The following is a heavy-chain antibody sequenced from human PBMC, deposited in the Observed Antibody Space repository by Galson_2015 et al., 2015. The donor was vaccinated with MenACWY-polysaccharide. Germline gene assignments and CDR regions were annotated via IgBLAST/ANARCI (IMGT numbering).Heavy chain of an antibody. CDR2: IYYTGNT. V-gene: IGHV4-39*01. D-gene: IGHD2-15*01. J-gene: IGHJ5*02. Sequence: SLTCTVSGGSISSNSYYWGWIRQPPGKGLEWIGSIYYTGNTYYNPSLKSRVTISVDRSKNQFSLKLSSVTAADTAVYYCARPLYCDGGSCMNWFDPWGQGTLVTVSS. CDR1: GGSISSNSYY. CDR3: ARPLYCDGGSCMNWFDP.